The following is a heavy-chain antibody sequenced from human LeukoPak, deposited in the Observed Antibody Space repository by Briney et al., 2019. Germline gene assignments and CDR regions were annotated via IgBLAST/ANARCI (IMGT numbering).Heavy chain of an antibody. CDR2: ISGSGGST. CDR1: GFTFSSYA. CDR3: AKDPRYGEIGY. Sequence: GASVKVSCKASGFTFSSYAMSWVRQAPGKGLEWVSAISGSGGSTYYADSVKGRFTISRDNSKNTLYLQMNSLRAEDTAVYYCAKDPRYGEIGYWGQGTLVTVSS. V-gene: IGHV3-23*01. D-gene: IGHD4-17*01. J-gene: IGHJ4*02.